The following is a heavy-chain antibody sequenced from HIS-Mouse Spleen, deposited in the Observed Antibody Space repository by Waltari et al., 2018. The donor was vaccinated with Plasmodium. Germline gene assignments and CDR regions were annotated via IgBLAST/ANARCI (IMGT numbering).Heavy chain of an antibody. CDR1: GYTFTGYY. CDR3: AREVGYSYGYGHYFDY. V-gene: IGHV1-2*02. CDR2: INPNSGGT. J-gene: IGHJ4*02. D-gene: IGHD5-18*01. Sequence: QVQLVQSGAEVKKPGASVKVSCKASGYTFTGYYMHWVRQAPGQGLEWMGWINPNSGGTNYAQKFQGRVTMTRDTSISTAYMELSRLRSDDTAVYYCAREVGYSYGYGHYFDYWGQGTLVTVSS.